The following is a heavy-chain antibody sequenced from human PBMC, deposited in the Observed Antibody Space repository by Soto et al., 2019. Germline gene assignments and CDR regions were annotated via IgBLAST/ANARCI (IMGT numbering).Heavy chain of an antibody. CDR1: GGTFSSYA. D-gene: IGHD1-1*01. Sequence: SVKVSCKASGGTFSSYAISWVRQAPGQGLEWMGGIIPIFGTANYAQKFQGRVTITADESTSTAYMELSSLRSEDTAVYYCASPVGDNWNDVGYYGMDVWGQGTTVTVSS. J-gene: IGHJ6*02. V-gene: IGHV1-69*13. CDR2: IIPIFGTA. CDR3: ASPVGDNWNDVGYYGMDV.